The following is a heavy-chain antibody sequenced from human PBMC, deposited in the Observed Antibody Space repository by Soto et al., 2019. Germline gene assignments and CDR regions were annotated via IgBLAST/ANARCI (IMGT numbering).Heavy chain of an antibody. D-gene: IGHD2-21*02. Sequence: GGSLRLSCAASGFTFSNAWMNWVRQAPGKGLEWVGRIKSKTDGGTTDYAAPVKARFTISRDDSKNTLYLQMNSLKTENPAVFYCPKSRGVTLIRNDYGGQGTLVTVSS. CDR3: PKSRGVTLIRNDY. CDR1: GFTFSNAW. J-gene: IGHJ4*02. CDR2: IKSKTDGGTT. V-gene: IGHV3-15*07.